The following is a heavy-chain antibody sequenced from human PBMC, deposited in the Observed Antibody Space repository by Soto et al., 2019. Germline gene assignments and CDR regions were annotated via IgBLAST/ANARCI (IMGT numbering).Heavy chain of an antibody. J-gene: IGHJ6*02. CDR2: IIPIFGTA. V-gene: IGHV1-69*01. CDR1: GGTFSSYA. Sequence: QVQLVQSGAEVKKPGSSVKVSCKASGGTFSSYAISWVRQAPGQGLEWMGGIIPIFGTANYAQKFQGRVTITADESTSTAYMELSSLRSEDTAVYYCARDELRWGELSFYGMDVWGQGTTVTVSS. CDR3: ARDELRWGELSFYGMDV. D-gene: IGHD3-16*01.